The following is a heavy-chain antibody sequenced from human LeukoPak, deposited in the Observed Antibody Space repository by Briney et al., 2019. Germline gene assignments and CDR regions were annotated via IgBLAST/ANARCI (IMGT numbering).Heavy chain of an antibody. CDR3: ARSDVGGHDYSDDYFDY. D-gene: IGHD4-17*01. V-gene: IGHV1-18*01. CDR2: ISAYNGNT. CDR1: GYTFTSYG. J-gene: IGHJ4*02. Sequence: GASVKVSCKASGYTFTSYGISWVRQAPGQGLEWMGWISAYNGNTNYAQKLQGRVAMTTDTSTSTAYMELRSLRSDDTAVYYCARSDVGGHDYSDDYFDYWGQGTLVTVSS.